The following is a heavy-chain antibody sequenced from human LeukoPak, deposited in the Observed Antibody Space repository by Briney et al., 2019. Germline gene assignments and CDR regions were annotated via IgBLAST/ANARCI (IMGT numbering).Heavy chain of an antibody. CDR1: AFTFDNYC. Sequence: GRSLTLSCAASAFTFDNYCMSWVRQPPGKGLDWVSLIYIGGSTYYADSVKGRFTISRDNSKNTLYLQMNSVRDEDTAVYYCASGRRGIIAAGLDYWGQGTLVTVSS. CDR2: IYIGGST. CDR3: ASGRRGIIAAGLDY. J-gene: IGHJ4*02. V-gene: IGHV3-66*01. D-gene: IGHD6-13*01.